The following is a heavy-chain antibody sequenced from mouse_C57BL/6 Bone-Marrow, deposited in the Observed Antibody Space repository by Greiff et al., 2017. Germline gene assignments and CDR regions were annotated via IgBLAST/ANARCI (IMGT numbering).Heavy chain of an antibody. CDR1: GYTFTSYW. D-gene: IGHD1-1*01. J-gene: IGHJ1*03. CDR3: ARWHYGSSYGWYFDV. CDR2: IDPSDSYT. Sequence: QVQLKQPGAELVMPGASVKLSCKASGYTFTSYWMHWVKQRPGQGLEWIGEIDPSDSYTNYNQKFKGKSTLTVDKSSSTAYMQLSSLTSEDSAVYYCARWHYGSSYGWYFDVWGTGTTVTVSS. V-gene: IGHV1-69*01.